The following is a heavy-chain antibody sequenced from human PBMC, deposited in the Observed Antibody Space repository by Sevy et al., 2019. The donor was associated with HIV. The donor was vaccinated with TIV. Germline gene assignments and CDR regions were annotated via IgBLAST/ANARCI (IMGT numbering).Heavy chain of an antibody. CDR2: IKQDGSEK. Sequence: GGSLRLSCAASGFTFSSYWMSWVRQAPGKGLEWVANIKQDGSEKYYVDSVKGRFTISRDNAKNSLNLQMNSLRAEDTAVYYCARERWDFWSGYWRDAFDIWGQGTMVTVSS. CDR1: GFTFSSYW. V-gene: IGHV3-7*01. D-gene: IGHD3-3*01. CDR3: ARERWDFWSGYWRDAFDI. J-gene: IGHJ3*02.